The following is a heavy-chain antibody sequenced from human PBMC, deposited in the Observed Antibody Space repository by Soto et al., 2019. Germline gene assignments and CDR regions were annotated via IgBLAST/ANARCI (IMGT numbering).Heavy chain of an antibody. J-gene: IGHJ6*02. D-gene: IGHD6-13*01. Sequence: LRLSCAASGFTFSSYGMHWVRQAPGKGLEWVAVIWYDGSNKYYADSVKGRFTISRDNSKNTLYLQMNSLRAEDTAVYYCAREWEDSSSWPTNYYGMDVWGQGTTVTVSS. V-gene: IGHV3-33*01. CDR2: IWYDGSNK. CDR3: AREWEDSSSWPTNYYGMDV. CDR1: GFTFSSYG.